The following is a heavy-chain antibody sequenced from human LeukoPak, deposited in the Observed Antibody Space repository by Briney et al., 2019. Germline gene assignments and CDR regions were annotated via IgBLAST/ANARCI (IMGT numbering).Heavy chain of an antibody. V-gene: IGHV4-61*02. CDR3: ARTGAAAGRGYYYYYYMDV. CDR1: GGSISSGDYY. Sequence: SQTLSLTCTVSGGSISSGDYYWSWIRQPAGKGLEWIGRIYTSGSTNYNPSLKSRVTMSVDTSKNQFSLKLSSVTAADTAVYYCARTGAAAGRGYYYYYYMDVWGKGTTVTVSS. CDR2: IYTSGST. D-gene: IGHD6-13*01. J-gene: IGHJ6*03.